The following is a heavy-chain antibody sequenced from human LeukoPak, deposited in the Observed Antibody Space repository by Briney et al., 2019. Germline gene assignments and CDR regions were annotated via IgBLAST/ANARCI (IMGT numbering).Heavy chain of an antibody. V-gene: IGHV3-11*01. CDR1: GFTFSDYH. CDR2: ISTCTTTI. Sequence: GGSLRLSCADSGFTFSDYHMRWIRQAPGEGLGWVSYISTCTTTIYYADSVKGRLTISRDNAKNSMYLLMNSLRAEDTAVYYCASLVIAVLLLLHWGQGTLVTVSS. CDR3: ASLVIAVLLLLH. D-gene: IGHD6-19*01. J-gene: IGHJ4*02.